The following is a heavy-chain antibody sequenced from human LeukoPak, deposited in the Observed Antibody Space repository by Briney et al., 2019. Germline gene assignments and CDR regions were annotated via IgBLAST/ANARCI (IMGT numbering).Heavy chain of an antibody. V-gene: IGHV4-4*07. D-gene: IGHD2-21*02. CDR3: ARHYCGGDCYSRWYFDL. CDR1: GGSISNYY. CDR2: VYSSGST. Sequence: PSETLSLTCTVSGGSISNYYWSWIRQPAGKGLEWIGRVYSSGSTNYNPSLKSRDTMSVDTSKNQFSLKLSSVTAADTAVYYCARHYCGGDCYSRWYFDLWGRGTLVTVSS. J-gene: IGHJ2*01.